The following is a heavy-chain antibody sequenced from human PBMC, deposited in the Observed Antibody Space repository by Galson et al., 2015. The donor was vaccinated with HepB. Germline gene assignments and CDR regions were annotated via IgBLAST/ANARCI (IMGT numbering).Heavy chain of an antibody. CDR2: LSGSSGNI. V-gene: IGHV3-23*01. J-gene: IGHJ6*03. Sequence: SLRLSCAASGFTFTAYAMSWVRQAPGKGLEWVSSLSGSSGNIYYADSVRGRFTISRDTSTNTLFLQMNSLRAEDTALYYCARAIWFGDTDMDVWGKGTTGTVAS. CDR1: GFTFTAYA. D-gene: IGHD3-10*01. CDR3: ARAIWFGDTDMDV.